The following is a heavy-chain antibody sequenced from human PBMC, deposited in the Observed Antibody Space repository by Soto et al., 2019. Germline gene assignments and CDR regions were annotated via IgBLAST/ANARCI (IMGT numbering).Heavy chain of an antibody. Sequence: QVQLVESGGGVVQPGGSLRLSCLASGFGFSGYSMHWVRQAPGKGLDWVAVIQHDGSEIYYADSVKGRFTISKDDSKNTLHPQMNALRVDDTALYYCVRVGWGYSYGNGMDGWGQGTTVTVSS. CDR2: IQHDGSEI. D-gene: IGHD5-18*01. CDR3: VRVGWGYSYGNGMDG. CDR1: GFGFSGYS. V-gene: IGHV3-30-3*01. J-gene: IGHJ6*02.